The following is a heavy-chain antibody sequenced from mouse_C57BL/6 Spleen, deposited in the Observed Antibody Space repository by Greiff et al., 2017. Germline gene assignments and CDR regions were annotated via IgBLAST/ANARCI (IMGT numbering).Heavy chain of an antibody. CDR2: IDPNSGGT. CDR1: GYTFTSYW. V-gene: IGHV1-72*01. Sequence: QVHVKQPGAELVKPGASVKLSCKASGYTFTSYWMHWVKQRPGRGLEWIGRIDPNSGGTKYNEKFKSKATLTVDKPSSTAYMQLSSLTSEDSAVYYCARFLITTVVATGSYYAMDYWGQGTSVTVS. D-gene: IGHD1-1*01. J-gene: IGHJ4*01. CDR3: ARFLITTVVATGSYYAMDY.